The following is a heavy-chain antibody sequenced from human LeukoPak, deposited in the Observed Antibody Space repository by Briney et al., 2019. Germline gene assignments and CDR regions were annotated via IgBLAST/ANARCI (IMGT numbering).Heavy chain of an antibody. V-gene: IGHV3-30*02. CDR1: GFTFSSYG. CDR2: IRDDGSNK. CDR3: AKGRGRSPTASHY. J-gene: IGHJ4*02. D-gene: IGHD5-12*01. Sequence: GGSLRLSCAASGFTFSSYGMHWVRQAPGKGLEWVAFIRDDGSNKYYADSVKGRFTISRDNSKNTVYLQMNCLRAEDTAVYYCAKGRGRSPTASHYWGQGTLVTVSS.